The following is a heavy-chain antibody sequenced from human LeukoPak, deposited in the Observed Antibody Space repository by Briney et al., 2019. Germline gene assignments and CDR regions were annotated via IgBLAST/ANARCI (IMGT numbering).Heavy chain of an antibody. CDR1: GYTFTSNY. V-gene: IGHV1-46*01. D-gene: IGHD6-13*01. Sequence: ASVKVSCKAFGYTFTSNYMHWVRQAPGQGPEWMGVISPSGGSTTYAQKFQGRVTLTRDMSTSTDYLELSSLRSEDTAVYYCATASSSWSYFDYWGQGTLVTVSS. J-gene: IGHJ4*02. CDR2: ISPSGGST. CDR3: ATASSSWSYFDY.